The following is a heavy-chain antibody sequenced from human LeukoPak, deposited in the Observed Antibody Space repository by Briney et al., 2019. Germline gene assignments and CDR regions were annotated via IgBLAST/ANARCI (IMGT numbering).Heavy chain of an antibody. Sequence: SETLSLTCTVSGDSISSYYWSWLRQPAGKGLEWIGRIYTSGTTNYNPSLKSRVTISVDTSKNYFSLKLTSVTAADTAVYYCATSYGRSDFYYGMAVWGQGTTVTVSS. J-gene: IGHJ6*02. V-gene: IGHV4-4*07. CDR1: GDSISSYY. D-gene: IGHD4-17*01. CDR3: ATSYGRSDFYYGMAV. CDR2: IYTSGTT.